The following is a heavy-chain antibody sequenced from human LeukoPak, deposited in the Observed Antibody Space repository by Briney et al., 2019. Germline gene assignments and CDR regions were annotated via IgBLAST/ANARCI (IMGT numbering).Heavy chain of an antibody. Sequence: GGSLRLSCAASGFTFSDYYMSWIRQAPGKGLEWVSYISSSGSTIYYADSVKGRFTISSDNAKNSLYLQMNSLRAEDTAVYYCARDQYRSGYYPDYWGQGTLVTVSS. CDR1: GFTFSDYY. D-gene: IGHD3-22*01. J-gene: IGHJ4*02. CDR2: ISSSGSTI. CDR3: ARDQYRSGYYPDY. V-gene: IGHV3-11*01.